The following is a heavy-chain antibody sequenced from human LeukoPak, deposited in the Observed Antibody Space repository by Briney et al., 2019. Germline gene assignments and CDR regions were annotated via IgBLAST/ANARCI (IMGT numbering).Heavy chain of an antibody. CDR2: IKEDGSEK. Sequence: GGSLRLSCAASGFTFSRYWMSWVRQAPGKGLEWLANIKEDGSEKYYVDSVKGRFTISRDNAKNSLYLQMNSLRAEDTALYHCARGNSYDGPYYFDYWGQGTLVTVSS. CDR1: GFTFSRYW. J-gene: IGHJ4*02. CDR3: ARGNSYDGPYYFDY. V-gene: IGHV3-7*03. D-gene: IGHD5-18*01.